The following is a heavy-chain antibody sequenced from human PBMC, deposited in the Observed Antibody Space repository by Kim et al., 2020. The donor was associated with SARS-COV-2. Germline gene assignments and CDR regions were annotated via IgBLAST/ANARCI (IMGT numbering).Heavy chain of an antibody. V-gene: IGHV3-11*04. Sequence: DSVRGRVTITRNNAKNSLFLQMTSLRAEDTAVYYCARGAGSGYYYVAYMDVWGKGTTVTVSS. D-gene: IGHD3-22*01. CDR3: ARGAGSGYYYVAYMDV. J-gene: IGHJ6*03.